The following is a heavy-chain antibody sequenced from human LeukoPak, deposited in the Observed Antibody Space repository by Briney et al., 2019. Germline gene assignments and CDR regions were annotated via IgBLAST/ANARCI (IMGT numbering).Heavy chain of an antibody. CDR2: MYDTRST. V-gene: IGHV4-59*11. CDR3: ATIKRGNIFGYFDL. CDR1: GGSISSHY. Sequence: PSETLSLTCTVPGGSISSHYWSWIRQPPGKGLEWIGYMYDTRSTKDNPSLKSRVTLSADTSKNQFSLRLSSVTAADTAVYYCATIKRGNIFGYFDLWGQGILVTVSS. D-gene: IGHD5-18*01. J-gene: IGHJ4*02.